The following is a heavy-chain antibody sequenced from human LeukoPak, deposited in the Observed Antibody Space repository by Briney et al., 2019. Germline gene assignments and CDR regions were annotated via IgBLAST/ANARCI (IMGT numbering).Heavy chain of an antibody. J-gene: IGHJ4*02. V-gene: IGHV1-8*01. CDR2: MNPNSGRR. CDR3: ARGLRSDY. CDR1: GYIFSNYD. Sequence: ASVKVSCKASGYIFSNYDINWVRQAPGHGLEWMGWMNPNSGRRAYAQKFQGRVTMNRNSSINSAYMELTSLRSDDRAVYYCARGLRSDYWGQGTLVTVSS. D-gene: IGHD3-16*02.